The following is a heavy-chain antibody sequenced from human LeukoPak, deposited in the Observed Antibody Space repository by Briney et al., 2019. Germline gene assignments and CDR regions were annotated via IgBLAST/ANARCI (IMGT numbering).Heavy chain of an antibody. J-gene: IGHJ4*02. Sequence: PGGSLRLSCAASGFTFSSYAMHWVRQAPGKGLEWVAVISYDGSNKYYADSVKGRFTISRDNSKNTLYLQMNSLRAEDTAVYYCAKEDYHYGTEDWGQGTLVTVSS. CDR1: GFTFSSYA. V-gene: IGHV3-30*04. CDR2: ISYDGSNK. D-gene: IGHD3-10*01. CDR3: AKEDYHYGTED.